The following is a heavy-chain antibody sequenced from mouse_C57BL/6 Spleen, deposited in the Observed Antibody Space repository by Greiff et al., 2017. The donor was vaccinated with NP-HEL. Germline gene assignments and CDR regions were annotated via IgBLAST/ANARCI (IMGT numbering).Heavy chain of an antibody. CDR1: GFNIKNPY. Sequence: VQLQQSVAELVRPGASVKLSCTASGFNIKNPYMHWVTQRPEQGLEWIGRIDPANGNTKYATKFQGTATITADTSSNTAYLQLSSLTSEYTAIYDCARRDYPYYFDYWGQGTTLTVSS. CDR2: IDPANGNT. J-gene: IGHJ2*01. D-gene: IGHD5-5*01. CDR3: ARRDYPYYFDY. V-gene: IGHV14-3*01.